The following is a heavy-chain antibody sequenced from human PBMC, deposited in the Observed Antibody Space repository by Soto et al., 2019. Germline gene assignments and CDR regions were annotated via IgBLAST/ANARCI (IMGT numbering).Heavy chain of an antibody. J-gene: IGHJ5*02. V-gene: IGHV4-59*01. CDR2: IYYSGST. Sequence: QVQLQESGPGLVKPSETLSLTCTVSGGPISSDFWSWIRQPPGKGLQWIGYIYYSGSTNYNPSLKGRATISVDTSKNQFSLKLSSVTAAATAVYYCARGAGYSSNWPFDPWGQGTLVTVSS. CDR1: GGPISSDF. D-gene: IGHD6-13*01. CDR3: ARGAGYSSNWPFDP.